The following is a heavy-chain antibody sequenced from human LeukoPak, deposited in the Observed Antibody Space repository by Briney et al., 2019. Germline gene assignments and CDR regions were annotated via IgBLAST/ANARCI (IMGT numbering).Heavy chain of an antibody. CDR1: GYTFTSYG. J-gene: IGHJ3*02. D-gene: IGHD3-10*01. V-gene: IGHV1-18*01. CDR3: ARGLILWFGELTGAFDI. Sequence: ASVKVSCKASGYTFTSYGISWVRQAPGQGLEWMGWISAYNGNTNYAQKLQGRVTMTTDTSTSTAYMELRSLRSDDTAVYYCARGLILWFGELTGAFDIWGQGTMVTVSS. CDR2: ISAYNGNT.